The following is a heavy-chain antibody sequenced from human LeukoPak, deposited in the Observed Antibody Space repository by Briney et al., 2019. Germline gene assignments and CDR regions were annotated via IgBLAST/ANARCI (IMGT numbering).Heavy chain of an antibody. V-gene: IGHV4-59*01. Sequence: SETLSLTCTVSGGSISSYYWSWIRQPPGKGLEWIGYIYYSGSTNYNPSLRSRVTISVDTSKNQFSLKLSSVTAADTAVYYCARVGGTNYYYYGMDVWGQGTTVTVSS. CDR3: ARVGGTNYYYYGMDV. J-gene: IGHJ6*02. D-gene: IGHD1-26*01. CDR2: IYYSGST. CDR1: GGSISSYY.